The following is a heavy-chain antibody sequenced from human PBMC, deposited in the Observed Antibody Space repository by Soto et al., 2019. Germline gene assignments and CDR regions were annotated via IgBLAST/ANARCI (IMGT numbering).Heavy chain of an antibody. Sequence: QVQLVQSGAEVKKPGSSMNVSCKASGGTFSSYAISWVRQAPGQGLEWMGGIIPIFGTANYAQKFQGRVTITADESTSTAYMELSSLRSEDTAVYYCARECELELRDYYGMDVWGQGTTVTVSS. V-gene: IGHV1-69*01. J-gene: IGHJ6*02. D-gene: IGHD1-7*01. CDR1: GGTFSSYA. CDR3: ARECELELRDYYGMDV. CDR2: IIPIFGTA.